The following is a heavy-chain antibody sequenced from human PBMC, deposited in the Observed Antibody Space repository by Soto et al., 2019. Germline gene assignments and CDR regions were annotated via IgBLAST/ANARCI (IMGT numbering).Heavy chain of an antibody. D-gene: IGHD1-26*01. J-gene: IGHJ5*01. CDR1: GDSVSSSSVT. Sequence: SQTLSLTCAISGDSVSSSSVTWNWIRQSPSRGLEWLGRTYYRSKWYNDYAESVKSRITINPDTSKNQFSLHLNSVTPEDTAVYYSVRLIGNSWLDFWGQGTLVTVSS. CDR2: TYYRSKWYN. V-gene: IGHV6-1*01. CDR3: VRLIGNSWLDF.